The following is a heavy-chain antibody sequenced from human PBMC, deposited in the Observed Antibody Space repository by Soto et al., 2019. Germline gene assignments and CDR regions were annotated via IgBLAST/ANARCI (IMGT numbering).Heavy chain of an antibody. V-gene: IGHV3-49*03. CDR1: GFTFGDYF. Sequence: EVQLVESGGGLVQPGRSLRLSCTGSGFTFGDYFMNWIRQAPGKGLEWVGFIRSESYGGTTEYAASVKGRVTISRDDSKSIAYLQINSLKTVDTAVYYCTRVGAGYISGMDFWGQGTLVSVSS. D-gene: IGHD3-10*01. CDR2: IRSESYGGTT. J-gene: IGHJ4*02. CDR3: TRVGAGYISGMDF.